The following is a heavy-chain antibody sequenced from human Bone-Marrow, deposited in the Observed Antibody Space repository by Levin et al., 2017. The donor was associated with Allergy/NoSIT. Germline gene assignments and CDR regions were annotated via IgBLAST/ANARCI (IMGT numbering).Heavy chain of an antibody. D-gene: IGHD2-15*01. Sequence: KVSCTGSGYLFSRYDISWVRQVPGKGLEWMGRIDPDDSYTNYSPSFQGHVFFSADKSISTAYLHLTSLKASDPAVYFCARNYCSRGNCYSGGTREIDFWGQGTLLTVSP. CDR3: ARNYCSRGNCYSGGTREIDF. CDR2: IDPDDSYT. J-gene: IGHJ4*02. V-gene: IGHV5-10-1*01. CDR1: GYLFSRYD.